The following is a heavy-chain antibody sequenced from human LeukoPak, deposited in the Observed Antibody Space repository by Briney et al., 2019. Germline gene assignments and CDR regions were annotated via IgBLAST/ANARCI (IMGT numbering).Heavy chain of an antibody. J-gene: IGHJ4*02. CDR1: GLNFGESA. CDR3: AKESGKFDY. Sequence: GGSLRLSCVASGLNFGESAMHWVRQAPGKGLEWVSLISADGGGAFSADSVKGRFSISRDNSKNSLYPQMDSLRSEDTAMYYCAKESGKFDYWGQGTLVVVSS. V-gene: IGHV3-43*02. CDR2: ISADGGGA.